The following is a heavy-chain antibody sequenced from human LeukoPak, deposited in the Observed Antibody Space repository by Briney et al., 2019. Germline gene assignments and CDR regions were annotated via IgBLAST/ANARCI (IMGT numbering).Heavy chain of an antibody. CDR2: ISWNSGSI. CDR3: VKDINSEEMATIDFDY. D-gene: IGHD5-24*01. CDR1: GFTFDDYA. Sequence: GGSLRLSCAASGFTFDDYAMHWVRQAPGKGLEWVSGISWNSGSIGYADSVKGRFTISRDNAKNSLYLQMNSLRAEDTALYYCVKDINSEEMATIDFDYWGQGTLVTVSS. J-gene: IGHJ4*02. V-gene: IGHV3-9*01.